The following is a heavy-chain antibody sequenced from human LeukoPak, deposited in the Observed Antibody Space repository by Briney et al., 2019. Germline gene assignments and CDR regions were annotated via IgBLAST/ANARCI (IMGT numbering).Heavy chain of an antibody. Sequence: SETLSLTCAVSGGSISSSNWWSWVRQPPGKGLEWIGEIYHSGSTNYNPSLKSRVTISVDRSKNQFSLKLSSVTAADTAVYYCAREGRMTTVTTGDFDYWGQGTLVTVSS. J-gene: IGHJ4*02. CDR1: GGSISSSNW. D-gene: IGHD4-17*01. V-gene: IGHV4-4*02. CDR3: AREGRMTTVTTGDFDY. CDR2: IYHSGST.